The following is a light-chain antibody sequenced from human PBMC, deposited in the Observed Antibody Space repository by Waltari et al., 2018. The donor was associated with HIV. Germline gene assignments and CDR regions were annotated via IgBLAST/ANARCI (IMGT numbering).Light chain of an antibody. CDR3: QQDYSTPT. V-gene: IGKV4-1*01. CDR2: WSS. CDR1: QSVLYSSKNKNY. Sequence: DIVMTQSPDSLAVSLGERATINCKSSQSVLYSSKNKNYLAWYQQKPGQPPKLLIYWSSPRESGLPDRFSGSGSGTDFTLTISSLQAEDVAVYYCQQDYSTPTFGGGTKVEIK. J-gene: IGKJ4*01.